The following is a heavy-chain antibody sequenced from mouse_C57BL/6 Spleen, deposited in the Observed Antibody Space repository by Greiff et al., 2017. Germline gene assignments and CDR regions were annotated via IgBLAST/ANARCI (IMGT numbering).Heavy chain of an antibody. CDR2: FYPGSGSI. CDR3: ARQIYGNYEGYAMDY. V-gene: IGHV1-62-2*01. CDR1: GYTFTEYT. J-gene: IGHJ4*01. Sequence: QVQLQQSGAELVKPGASVKLSCKASGYTFTEYTIHWVKQRSGQGLEWIGWFYPGSGSIMYNGKFKDKATLTADKSSSTVYMELSRLTSEDSAVYFCARQIYGNYEGYAMDYWGQGTSVTVSS. D-gene: IGHD2-1*01.